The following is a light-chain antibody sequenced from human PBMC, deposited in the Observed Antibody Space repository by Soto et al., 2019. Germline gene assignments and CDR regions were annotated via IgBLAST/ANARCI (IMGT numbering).Light chain of an antibody. CDR2: ETS. CDR3: QHYDYSPWK. Sequence: ETVLTQSPGTLSLSPGERASLSCRASQSTFSNYLAWFQKKPGQAPRLLIYETSKTDAGVPDRFSGRGSGTDFTLTIRRLETEDVALYYCQHYDYSPWKIGQGTEVEIK. V-gene: IGKV3-20*01. CDR1: QSTFSNY. J-gene: IGKJ1*01.